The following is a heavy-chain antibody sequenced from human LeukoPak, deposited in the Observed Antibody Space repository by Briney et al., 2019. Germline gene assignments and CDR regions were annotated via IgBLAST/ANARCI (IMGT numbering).Heavy chain of an antibody. CDR3: ARASGGYEEAFDY. CDR1: GGSFNDYY. Sequence: DPSETLSLTCAVYGGSFNDYYWTWIRQPPGKGLEWIGEINHSGRTNYSPSLKSRVTISVDTSKNQFSLKLSSVTAADTAVYYCARASGGYEEAFDYWGQGTLVTVSS. V-gene: IGHV4-34*01. D-gene: IGHD5-12*01. CDR2: INHSGRT. J-gene: IGHJ4*02.